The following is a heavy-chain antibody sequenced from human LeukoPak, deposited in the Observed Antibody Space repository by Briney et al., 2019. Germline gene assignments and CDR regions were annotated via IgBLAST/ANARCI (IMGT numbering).Heavy chain of an antibody. Sequence: PSETLSLTCTVSGDSISTYYFSWIRQPPGKGLEWLGYIYYSGSTNYNPSLKSRVTISVGTSKNQFSLKLSSVTAADTAVYYCARGQIYFGYWGLGTLVTVSS. CDR1: GDSISTYY. J-gene: IGHJ4*02. V-gene: IGHV4-59*01. CDR3: ARGQIYFGY. CDR2: IYYSGST.